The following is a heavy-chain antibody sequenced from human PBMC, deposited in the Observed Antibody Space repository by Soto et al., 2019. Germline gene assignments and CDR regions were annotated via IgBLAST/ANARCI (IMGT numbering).Heavy chain of an antibody. Sequence: SETLSLTCTVSGGSISSYYWSWIRQPPGKGLEWIGYIYYSGSTNYNPSLKSRVTISADTSRNQFSLKLTSVTAADTAVYYCATIPLRYDSSGYYYVPFGAFDIWGQGTMVTVSS. V-gene: IGHV4-59*01. D-gene: IGHD3-22*01. J-gene: IGHJ3*02. CDR1: GGSISSYY. CDR2: IYYSGST. CDR3: ATIPLRYDSSGYYYVPFGAFDI.